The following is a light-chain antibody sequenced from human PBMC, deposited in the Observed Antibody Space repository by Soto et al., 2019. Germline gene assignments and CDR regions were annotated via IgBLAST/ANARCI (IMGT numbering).Light chain of an antibody. V-gene: IGKV1-5*03. Sequence: DIQMTQSPSTLSASVGDRVTITCRASQSISSWLAWYQQKPGKAPKLLIYKASSLESGVPSRFSGSGSGTEFTLTISSLQPDDFATYYCQQYNNYPWTVGQGTKVEL. CDR1: QSISSW. CDR3: QQYNNYPWT. J-gene: IGKJ1*01. CDR2: KAS.